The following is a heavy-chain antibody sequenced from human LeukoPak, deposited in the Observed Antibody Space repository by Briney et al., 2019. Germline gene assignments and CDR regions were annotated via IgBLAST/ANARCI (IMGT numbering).Heavy chain of an antibody. CDR2: IGSGGSST. Sequence: GGSLRLSCVASGLTFSSYSMAWVRQAPGKGLQWVSGIGSGGSSTYYADSVKGRFTISRDNPKNTLYLQMNNLRAEDTAVYYCAKESTYCGGGCYFVLDYWGQGTLVTVPS. J-gene: IGHJ4*02. CDR3: AKESTYCGGGCYFVLDY. CDR1: GLTFSSYS. V-gene: IGHV3-23*03. D-gene: IGHD2-21*02.